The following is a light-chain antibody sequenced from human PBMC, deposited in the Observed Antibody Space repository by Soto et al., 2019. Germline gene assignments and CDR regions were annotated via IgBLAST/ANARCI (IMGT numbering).Light chain of an antibody. V-gene: IGKV3-15*01. J-gene: IGKJ1*01. CDR3: QQYNSWLTWT. CDR2: DAS. Sequence: EIVMTQSPATLSVSPGERATLSCRASQSISTNLAWYQQKPGQAPRLLISDASTRATDIPARFSGSGSGTEFTLTISSLQSEDFAVYYCQQYNSWLTWTFGQGTKGDIK. CDR1: QSISTN.